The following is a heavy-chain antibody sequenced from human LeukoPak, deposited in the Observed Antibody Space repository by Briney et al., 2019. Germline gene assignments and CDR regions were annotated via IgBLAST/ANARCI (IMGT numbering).Heavy chain of an antibody. CDR2: ISSSGSTK. Sequence: GGSLRLSCAASGFTFSVYEMNWVRQAPGKGLEWLSYISSSGSTKFYADSVEGRFTISRDNAKNSLYLQMNSLRAEDTAVYYCVRDGGYSGYDFDHWGQGTLVTVSS. D-gene: IGHD5-12*01. CDR1: GFTFSVYE. CDR3: VRDGGYSGYDFDH. V-gene: IGHV3-48*03. J-gene: IGHJ4*02.